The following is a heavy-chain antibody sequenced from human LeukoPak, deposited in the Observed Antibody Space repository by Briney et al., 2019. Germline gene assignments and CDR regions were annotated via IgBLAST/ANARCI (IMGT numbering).Heavy chain of an antibody. CDR3: ACEGSVRGVIRF. V-gene: IGHV4-4*07. Sequence: SGTLSLTCAASVGSISSYYWSWIRQPAGKGLEWIWRIYTSGSSNYNPSLKSRVTMSVDTSKNQFSLKLSSVTAADTAVYYCACEGSVRGVIRFWGQGTLVTVSS. CDR1: VGSISSYY. D-gene: IGHD3-10*01. CDR2: IYTSGSS. J-gene: IGHJ4*02.